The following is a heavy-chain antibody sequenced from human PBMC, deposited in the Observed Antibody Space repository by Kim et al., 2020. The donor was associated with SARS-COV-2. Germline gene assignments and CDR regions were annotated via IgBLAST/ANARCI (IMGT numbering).Heavy chain of an antibody. J-gene: IGHJ4*02. CDR1: GGSIRSYY. V-gene: IGHV4-59*01. D-gene: IGHD3-22*01. CDR2: IYYSGST. Sequence: SETLSLTCTVSGGSIRSYYWSWIRQPPGKGLEWIGHIYYSGSTKYNPSLKSRVTISVDTSKNQFSLKLSSVTAADTAMYYCASRSSGSYPFAHWGQGTLV. CDR3: ASRSSGSYPFAH.